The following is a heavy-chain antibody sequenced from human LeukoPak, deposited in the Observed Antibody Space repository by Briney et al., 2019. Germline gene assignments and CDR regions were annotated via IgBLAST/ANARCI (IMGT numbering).Heavy chain of an antibody. CDR3: AKDRGLGYCSGGSCYSGYNFQH. CDR1: GFTFSSYA. D-gene: IGHD2-15*01. V-gene: IGHV3-23*01. CDR2: ISGSGGST. Sequence: GGSLRLSCAASGFTFSSYAMSWVRQAPGKGLEWVSAISGSGGSTYYADFVKGRFTISRDNSKNTLYLQMNSLRAEDTAVYYCAKDRGLGYCSGGSCYSGYNFQHWGQGTLVTVSS. J-gene: IGHJ1*01.